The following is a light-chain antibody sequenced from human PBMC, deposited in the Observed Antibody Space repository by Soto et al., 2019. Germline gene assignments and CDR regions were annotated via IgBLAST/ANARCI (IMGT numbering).Light chain of an antibody. V-gene: IGLV1-47*02. J-gene: IGLJ2*01. Sequence: QSVLSQPPSASGTPGQKVFISCAGSCSNIGGTNYAYWYQQLPGAAPKLLMHSNNLRPSGVPERISGSKFGTAASLAISGLRSEDEAVYYCASWDDRLGAVIFGGGTKVTVL. CDR3: ASWDDRLGAVI. CDR2: SNN. CDR1: CSNIGGTNY.